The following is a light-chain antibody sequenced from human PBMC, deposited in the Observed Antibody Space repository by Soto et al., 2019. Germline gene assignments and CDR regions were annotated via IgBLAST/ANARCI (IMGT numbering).Light chain of an antibody. CDR2: GAS. J-gene: IGKJ4*01. CDR1: QSVSTN. CDR3: QQYNEWHLT. Sequence: ETVMTQSPATLSVSPGERATLSCGASQSVSTNLAWYQQKPGQVPRLLIYGASTRASDIPARFSGSGSGTEFTLTISSLQSEDFAVYYRQQYNEWHLTFGGGTKVEI. V-gene: IGKV3-15*01.